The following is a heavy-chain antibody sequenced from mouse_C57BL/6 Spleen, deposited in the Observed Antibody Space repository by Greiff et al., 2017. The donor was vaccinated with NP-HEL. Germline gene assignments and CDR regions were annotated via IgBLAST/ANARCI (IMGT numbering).Heavy chain of an antibody. V-gene: IGHV3-6*01. J-gene: IGHJ1*03. CDR3: AREGYYSNSYWYYDV. CDR1: GYSITSGYY. Sequence: DVQLQESGPGLVKPSQSLSLTCSVTGYSITSGYYWNWIRQFPGNKLEWMGYISYDGSNNYNPSLKNRISITRDTSKNQFFLKLNSVTTEDTATYYCAREGYYSNSYWYYDVWGTGTTVTVSS. CDR2: ISYDGSN. D-gene: IGHD2-5*01.